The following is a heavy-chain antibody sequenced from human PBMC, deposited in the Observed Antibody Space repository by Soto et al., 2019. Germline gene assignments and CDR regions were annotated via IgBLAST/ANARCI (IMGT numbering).Heavy chain of an antibody. CDR2: ISWDGGST. CDR1: GFTFDDYT. CDR3: AKDILESGSYLDY. V-gene: IGHV3-43*01. D-gene: IGHD1-26*01. J-gene: IGHJ4*02. Sequence: GGSLRLSCAASGFTFDDYTMHWVRQAPGKGLEWVSLISWDGGSTYYADSVKGRFTISRDNSKNSLYLQMNSLRTEDTALYYCAKDILESGSYLDYWGQGTLVTVSS.